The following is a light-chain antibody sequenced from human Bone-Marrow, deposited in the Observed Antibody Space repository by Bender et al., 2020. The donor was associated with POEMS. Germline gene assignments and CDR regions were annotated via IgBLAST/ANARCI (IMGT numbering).Light chain of an antibody. Sequence: QSVLTQPPSASGTPGQSVIISCSGTDSNFGGNNVNWYQHLPGTAPRLVVYSNYQRPSGVSIRFSGSKSGNTASLTISGLQAEDEADYYCSSYTGSYTLIFGGGTKLTVL. V-gene: IGLV1-44*01. CDR3: SSYTGSYTLI. J-gene: IGLJ2*01. CDR1: DSNFGGNN. CDR2: SNY.